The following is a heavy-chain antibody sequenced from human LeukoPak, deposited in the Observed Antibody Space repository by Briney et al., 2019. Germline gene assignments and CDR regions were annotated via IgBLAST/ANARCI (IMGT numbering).Heavy chain of an antibody. J-gene: IGHJ5*02. V-gene: IGHV1-69*05. CDR2: IIPIFGTA. Sequence: GSSVKVSCKASGGTFSSYAISWVRQVPGQGLEWMGRIIPIFGTANYAQKFQGRVTITTDESTSTAYMKLSSLRSGDTAVYYCARGSVSPGMSSWGQGTLVTVSS. D-gene: IGHD6-13*01. CDR1: GGTFSSYA. CDR3: ARGSVSPGMSS.